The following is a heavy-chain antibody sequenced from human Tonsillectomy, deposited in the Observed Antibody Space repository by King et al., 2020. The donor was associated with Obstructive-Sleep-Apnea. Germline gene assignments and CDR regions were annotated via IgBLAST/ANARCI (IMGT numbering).Heavy chain of an antibody. Sequence: VQLVESGGGVVQPGRSLRLSCAASGFIFSNSIMHWVRQAPGKGLEWVAGISHEGRNTHYPDSAKGRFTISRDNSNNTLYLRMNSLSAEDTAVYYCTRGAYSSGRCDVFDVWGQGTMVTVSS. V-gene: IGHV3-30*03. CDR3: TRGAYSSGRCDVFDV. J-gene: IGHJ3*01. D-gene: IGHD3-22*01. CDR1: GFIFSNSI. CDR2: ISHEGRNT.